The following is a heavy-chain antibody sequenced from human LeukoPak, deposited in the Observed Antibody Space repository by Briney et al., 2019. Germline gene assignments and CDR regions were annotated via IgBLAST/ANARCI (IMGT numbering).Heavy chain of an antibody. CDR3: AGAPDFWSGYLDY. Sequence: GGSLRLSCAASGFTFSSYGMHWVRQAPGKGLEWVAVISYDGSNKYYADSVKGRFTISRDNSKNTLYLQMNSLRAEDTAVYYCAGAPDFWSGYLDYWGQGTLVTVSS. V-gene: IGHV3-30*03. CDR1: GFTFSSYG. D-gene: IGHD3-3*01. J-gene: IGHJ4*02. CDR2: ISYDGSNK.